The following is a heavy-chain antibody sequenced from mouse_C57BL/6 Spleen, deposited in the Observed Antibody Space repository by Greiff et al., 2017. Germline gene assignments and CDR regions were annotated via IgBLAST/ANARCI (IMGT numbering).Heavy chain of an antibody. D-gene: IGHD1-1*01. CDR3: ARNYLEWFAY. CDR2: INPGSGGT. CDR1: GYAFTNYL. Sequence: QVHVKQSGAELVRPGTSVKVSCKASGYAFTNYLIEWVKQRPGQGLEWIGVINPGSGGTNYNEKFKGKATLTADKSSSTAYMQLSSLTSEDSAVYFCARNYLEWFAYWGQGTLVTVSA. J-gene: IGHJ3*01. V-gene: IGHV1-54*01.